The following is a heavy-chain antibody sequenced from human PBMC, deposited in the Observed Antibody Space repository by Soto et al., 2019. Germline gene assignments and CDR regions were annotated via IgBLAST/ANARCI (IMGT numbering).Heavy chain of an antibody. CDR2: IYWDDDK. V-gene: IGHV2-5*02. D-gene: IGHD3-3*01. CDR3: AHRVLRTVFGLVTTTAIYFDF. Sequence: QITLNESGLTQVKPRQTLTLTCTFSGFSLTTSGVGVGWIRQSPGKAPEWLALIYWDDDKRYSPSLKSRLTINKDPSKNQVVLTMADLDPADTATYYCAHRVLRTVFGLVTTTAIYFDFWGQGTPVAVSS. CDR1: GFSLTTSGVG. J-gene: IGHJ4*02.